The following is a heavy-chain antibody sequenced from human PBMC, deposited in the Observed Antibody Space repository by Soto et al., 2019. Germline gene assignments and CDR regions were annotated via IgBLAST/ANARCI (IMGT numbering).Heavy chain of an antibody. J-gene: IGHJ4*02. CDR3: AKDRGSIDPFDY. Sequence: EVQLLKSGGGLVQPGGSLRLSCAASGFAFSSYAMSWVRQAPGKGLEWVSSISGSTSGTYYADAVKGRFTISRDNSNNTLYLHMNSLRAEDTAVYYCAKDRGSIDPFDYWGQGALVTVSS. D-gene: IGHD3-16*02. V-gene: IGHV3-23*01. CDR2: ISGSTSGT. CDR1: GFAFSSYA.